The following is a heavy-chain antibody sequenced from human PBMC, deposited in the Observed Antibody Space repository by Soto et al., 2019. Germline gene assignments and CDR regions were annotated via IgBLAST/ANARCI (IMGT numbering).Heavy chain of an antibody. CDR1: GGSFSGYY. Sequence: RSLTCAVYGGSFSGYYWSWIRQPPGKGLEWIGEINHSGSTNYNPSLKSRVTISVDTSKNQFSLKLSSVTAADTAVYYCARTMVRGVSVVCLRYWGQGTLVTVSS. CDR2: INHSGST. V-gene: IGHV4-34*01. D-gene: IGHD3-10*01. J-gene: IGHJ4*02. CDR3: ARTMVRGVSVVCLRY.